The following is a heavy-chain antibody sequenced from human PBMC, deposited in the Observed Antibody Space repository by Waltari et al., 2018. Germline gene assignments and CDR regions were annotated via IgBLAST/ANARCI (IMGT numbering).Heavy chain of an antibody. CDR1: GLSLSDYG. V-gene: IGHV3-48*03. Sequence: EVQLVESGGGLVQPGGSLRLSCAASGLSLSDYGMNWVRQAPGKGLEWLSFISSSGPTIHYAYSVKGRFTVSRDNTENSLSLQMNGLRAEDTAIYYCARVWGVTTSDFWGQGTLVTVSS. D-gene: IGHD4-17*01. CDR2: ISSSGPTI. CDR3: ARVWGVTTSDF. J-gene: IGHJ4*02.